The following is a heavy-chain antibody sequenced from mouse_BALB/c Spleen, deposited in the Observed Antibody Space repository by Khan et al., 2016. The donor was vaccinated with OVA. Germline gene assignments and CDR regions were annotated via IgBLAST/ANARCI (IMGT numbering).Heavy chain of an antibody. Sequence: EVKLKESGPELMKPGASVKLSCKASGYSFTSYYIHWIIQSHGKSLVLIGYFDPFSGGITFNQTFKGKATLTVDKSSSTAYIYFSSLTSEDSAVYDSTSHCYVDWFTYWGQGTLVTVSA. D-gene: IGHD2-12*01. CDR1: GYSFTSYY. J-gene: IGHJ3*01. CDR2: FDPFSGGI. V-gene: IGHV1S135*01. CDR3: TSHCYVDWFTY.